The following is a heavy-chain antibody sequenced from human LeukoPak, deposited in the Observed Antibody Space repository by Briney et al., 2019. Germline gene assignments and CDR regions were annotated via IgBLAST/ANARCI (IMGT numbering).Heavy chain of an antibody. Sequence: SVKVSCKASGGTFSSYAISWVRQAPGQGLEWMGRIIPIFGIANYAQKFQGRVTITADKSTSTAYMELSSLRSEDTAVYYCARGRAVAGHDAFDIWGQGTMVTVSS. CDR1: GGTFSSYA. CDR2: IIPIFGIA. D-gene: IGHD6-19*01. V-gene: IGHV1-69*04. J-gene: IGHJ3*02. CDR3: ARGRAVAGHDAFDI.